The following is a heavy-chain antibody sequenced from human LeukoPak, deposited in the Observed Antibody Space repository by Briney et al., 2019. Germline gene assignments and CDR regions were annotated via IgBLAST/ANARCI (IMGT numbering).Heavy chain of an antibody. CDR3: ARAPEWGKSNYYYYMDV. V-gene: IGHV1-8*01. D-gene: IGHD1-26*01. CDR1: GYTFTSYD. J-gene: IGHJ6*03. Sequence: ASVTVSCKASGYTFTSYDINWVRQATGQGLERMGWMNPNSGNTGYAQKFQGRVTMTRNTSISTAYMELSSLKSEDTAVYYCARAPEWGKSNYYYYMDVWGKGTTVTVSS. CDR2: MNPNSGNT.